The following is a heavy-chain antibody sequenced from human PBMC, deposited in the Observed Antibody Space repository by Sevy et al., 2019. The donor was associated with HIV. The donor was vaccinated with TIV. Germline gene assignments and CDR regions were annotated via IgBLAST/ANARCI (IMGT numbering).Heavy chain of an antibody. CDR1: GGSISSSSYY. D-gene: IGHD2-8*01. Sequence: SETLSLTCTVSGGSISSSSYYWGWIRQPPGKGLEWIGSIYYSGSTYYNPSLKSRVTISVDTSKNQFSLKLGSVTAADTDVYYCARNVGYCTNGVCYRGVFDYWGQGTLVTVSS. V-gene: IGHV4-39*01. J-gene: IGHJ4*02. CDR2: IYYSGST. CDR3: ARNVGYCTNGVCYRGVFDY.